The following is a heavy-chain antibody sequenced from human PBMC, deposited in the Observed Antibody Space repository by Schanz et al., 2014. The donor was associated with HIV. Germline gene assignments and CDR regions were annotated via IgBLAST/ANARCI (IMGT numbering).Heavy chain of an antibody. Sequence: EVQLVESGGGLVQPGGSLRLSCAASGFTFSNAWMSWVRQAPGKGLEWVGRIKSNTDGGTTDYAAPVEGRFIFSRDDSKNMLYLHMTSLKTEDTAVYYCATVWVGLTSSHFDYWGQGTLVTVSS. CDR3: ATVWVGLTSSHFDY. CDR2: IKSNTDGGTT. J-gene: IGHJ4*02. D-gene: IGHD1-26*01. CDR1: GFTFSNAW. V-gene: IGHV3-15*01.